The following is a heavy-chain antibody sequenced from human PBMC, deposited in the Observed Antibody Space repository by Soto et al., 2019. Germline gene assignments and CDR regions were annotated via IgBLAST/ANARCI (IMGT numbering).Heavy chain of an antibody. Sequence: GGSLRLSCAASGFTLSAYSMHWVRQAPGKGLEWVAVTWNDGSNKYYGDSVKGRFTISSDNSKNTLYLQMSSLRADDTAFYYCVSDFGDYKFDYWGRGTLVTVSS. CDR3: VSDFGDYKFDY. D-gene: IGHD4-17*01. CDR1: GFTLSAYS. V-gene: IGHV3-33*01. CDR2: TWNDGSNK. J-gene: IGHJ4*02.